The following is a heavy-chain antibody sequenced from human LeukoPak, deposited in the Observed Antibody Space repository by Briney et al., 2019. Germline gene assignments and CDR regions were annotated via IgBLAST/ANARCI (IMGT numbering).Heavy chain of an antibody. J-gene: IGHJ4*02. CDR3: ARRGRHDYGGAYDY. CDR1: GGTFSSYA. V-gene: IGHV1-69*13. Sequence: ASVKVSCKASGGTFSSYAISWVRQAPGQGLEWMGGIIPIFGTANYAQKFQGRVTITADESTSTAYLQWSSLKASDTAMYYCARRGRHDYGGAYDYWGQGTLVTVSS. CDR2: IIPIFGTA. D-gene: IGHD4-23*01.